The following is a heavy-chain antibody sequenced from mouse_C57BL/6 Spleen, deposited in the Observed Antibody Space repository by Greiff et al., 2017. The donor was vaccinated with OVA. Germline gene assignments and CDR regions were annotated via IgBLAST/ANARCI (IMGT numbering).Heavy chain of an antibody. V-gene: IGHV1-26*01. Sequence: VQLQQSGPELVKPGASVKISCKASGYTFTDYYMNWVKQSHGKSLEWIGDINPNNGGTSYNQKFKGKATLTVDKSSSTAYMELRSLTSEDSAVYYCARRDWDWWYFDVWGTGTTVTVSS. CDR2: INPNNGGT. CDR3: ARRDWDWWYFDV. J-gene: IGHJ1*03. CDR1: GYTFTDYY. D-gene: IGHD4-1*01.